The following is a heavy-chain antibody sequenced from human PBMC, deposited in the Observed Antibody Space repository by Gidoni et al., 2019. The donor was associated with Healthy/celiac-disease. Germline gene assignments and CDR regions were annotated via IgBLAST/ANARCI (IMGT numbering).Heavy chain of an antibody. CDR2: IYTSGST. CDR1: GGSISSGSYY. V-gene: IGHV4-61*02. D-gene: IGHD3-22*01. CDR3: ARSEGLGPYYDSQPIYFDY. Sequence: QVQLQESGPGLVKPSQTLSLTCTVSGGSISSGSYYWSWIRQPAGKGLEWIGRIYTSGSTNYNPSLKSRVTISVDTSKNQFSLKLSSVTAADTAVYYCARSEGLGPYYDSQPIYFDYWGQGTLVTVSS. J-gene: IGHJ4*02.